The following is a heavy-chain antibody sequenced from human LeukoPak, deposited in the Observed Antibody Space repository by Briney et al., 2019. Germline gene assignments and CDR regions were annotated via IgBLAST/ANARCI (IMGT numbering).Heavy chain of an antibody. D-gene: IGHD5-18*01. CDR3: AKDYREQLWPLGGYFDY. CDR2: ISYDGSNK. J-gene: IGHJ4*02. CDR1: GFTFSSYG. Sequence: GGSLRLSCAASGFTFSSYGMHWVRQAPGEGLEWVAVISYDGSNKYYADSVKGRFTISRDNSKNTLYLQMNSLRAEDTAVYYCAKDYREQLWPLGGYFDYWGQGTLVTVSS. V-gene: IGHV3-30*18.